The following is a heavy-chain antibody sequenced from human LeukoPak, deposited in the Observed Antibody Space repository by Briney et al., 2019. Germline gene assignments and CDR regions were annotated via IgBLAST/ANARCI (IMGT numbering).Heavy chain of an antibody. Sequence: GGSLRLSCAASGFTSSSYEMNWVRQAPGKGLEWVSYISSSGSTIYYADSVKGRFTISRDNAKNSLYLQMNNLRAEDTAVYYCAREDTAMVNYYYYGMDVWGQGTTVTVSS. CDR2: ISSSGSTI. D-gene: IGHD5-18*01. CDR3: AREDTAMVNYYYYGMDV. J-gene: IGHJ6*02. V-gene: IGHV3-48*03. CDR1: GFTSSSYE.